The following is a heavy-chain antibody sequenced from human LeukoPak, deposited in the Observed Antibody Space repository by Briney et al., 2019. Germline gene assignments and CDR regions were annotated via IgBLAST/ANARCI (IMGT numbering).Heavy chain of an antibody. V-gene: IGHV1-69*01. J-gene: IGHJ4*02. CDR1: GGTFSSYA. CDR2: IIPIFGTA. CDR3: ARVNRPFGGVIPASLFDY. Sequence: SVKVSCKASGGTFSSYAISWVRQAPGQGLEWMGGIIPIFGTANYAQKFQGRVTITADESTSTAYMELSSLRSEDTAVYYCARVNRPFGGVIPASLFDYWGRGTLVTVSS. D-gene: IGHD3-16*02.